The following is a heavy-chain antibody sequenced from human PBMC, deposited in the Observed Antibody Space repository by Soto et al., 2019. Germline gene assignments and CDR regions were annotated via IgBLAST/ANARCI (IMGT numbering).Heavy chain of an antibody. V-gene: IGHV4-31*03. CDR3: ARDPSAAGGDYLDY. J-gene: IGHJ4*02. D-gene: IGHD2-21*01. Sequence: QVQLQESGPGLVKPSQTLSLTCTVSGGSISSGGYYWSWIRQHPGKGLEWIGYIYYRGSTYYNPSLKSRVTXXVXTXTNQFSLKLSSVTAADTAVYYCARDPSAAGGDYLDYWGQGTLVTVSS. CDR1: GGSISSGGYY. CDR2: IYYRGST.